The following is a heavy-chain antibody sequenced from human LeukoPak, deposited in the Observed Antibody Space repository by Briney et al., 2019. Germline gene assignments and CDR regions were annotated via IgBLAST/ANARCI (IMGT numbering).Heavy chain of an antibody. CDR1: GFTFSSYA. CDR2: ISGSGGST. V-gene: IGHV3-23*01. J-gene: IGHJ4*02. CDR3: AKMRWLQFEHQIDY. D-gene: IGHD5-24*01. Sequence: GGSLRLSCAASGFTFSSYAMSWVRQPPGKGLEWVSAISGSGGSTYYADSVKGRFTISRDNSKNTLYLQMNSLRAEDTAVYYCAKMRWLQFEHQIDYWGQGTLVTVSS.